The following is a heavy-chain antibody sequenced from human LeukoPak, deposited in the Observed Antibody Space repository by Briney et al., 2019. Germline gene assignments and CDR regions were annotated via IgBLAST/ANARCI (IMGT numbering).Heavy chain of an antibody. J-gene: IGHJ5*02. V-gene: IGHV1-2*06. D-gene: IGHD4-17*01. CDR3: ARDLTGLRRFDP. CDR2: INPNGGGT. Sequence: GASVKVSCKASGYTFTDYSIHWVRQAPGQGLEWMGRINPNGGGTNYAQKFQGRVTMTRDTSISTHYMELSRLRSDDTAVYYCARDLTGLRRFDPWGQGTLVTVSS. CDR1: GYTFTDYS.